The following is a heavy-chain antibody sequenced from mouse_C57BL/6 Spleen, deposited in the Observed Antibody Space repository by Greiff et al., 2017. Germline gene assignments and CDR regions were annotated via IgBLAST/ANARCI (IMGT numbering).Heavy chain of an antibody. CDR2: IRLKSDNYST. CDR1: GFTFSNYW. Sequence: EVKLVESGGGLVQPGGSLKLSCVASGFTFSNYWMNWVRQSPEKGLECVAQIRLKSDNYSTHYAESVKGRFTISRDDSKSSVYLQMNNLRAEDTGIYYCTGDYGSSPWFAYWGQGTLVTVSA. V-gene: IGHV6-3*01. CDR3: TGDYGSSPWFAY. D-gene: IGHD1-1*01. J-gene: IGHJ3*01.